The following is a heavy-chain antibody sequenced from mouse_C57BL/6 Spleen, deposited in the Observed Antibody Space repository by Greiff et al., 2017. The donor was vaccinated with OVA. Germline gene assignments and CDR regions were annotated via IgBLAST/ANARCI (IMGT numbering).Heavy chain of an antibody. CDR3: TRDYYGSSPFDY. CDR2: IDPETGGT. D-gene: IGHD1-1*01. V-gene: IGHV1-15*01. Sequence: QVQLKQSVAELVRPGASVKLSCTASGFNIKNTYMHWVKQTPVHGLEWIGAIDPETGGTAYNQKFKGKAILTADKSSSTAYMELRSLTSEDSAVYYCTRDYYGSSPFDYWGQGTTLTVSS. CDR1: GFNIKNTY. J-gene: IGHJ2*01.